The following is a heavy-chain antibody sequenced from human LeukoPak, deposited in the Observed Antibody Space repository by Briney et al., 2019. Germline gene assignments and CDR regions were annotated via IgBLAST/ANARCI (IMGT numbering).Heavy chain of an antibody. V-gene: IGHV4-59*01. CDR3: ARLLDYDSSGYPDTFDI. D-gene: IGHD3-22*01. CDR2: IHYIGST. J-gene: IGHJ3*02. CDR1: RGSISPNY. Sequence: TSETLSLTCTVSRGSISPNYWTWIRQPPGKELERIGYIHYIGSTNYNPSLKSRVTISLDTSRNQFSLRLSSVTAADTAVYYCARLLDYDSSGYPDTFDIWGQGTMVTVSS.